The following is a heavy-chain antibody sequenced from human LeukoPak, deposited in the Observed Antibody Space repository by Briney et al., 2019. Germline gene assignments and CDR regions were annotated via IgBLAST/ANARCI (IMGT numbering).Heavy chain of an antibody. CDR3: AKDAAPLVIILGPNWFDP. CDR1: GLTFSNYH. D-gene: IGHD3-9*01. CDR2: IQYDGSKK. V-gene: IGHV3-30*02. Sequence: PGGSLRLSCAASGLTFSNYHMHWVRQAPGKGLEWVAFIQYDGSKKYYADSVKGQFTISRDNSKNTVYLQMNSLRAEDTAVYYCAKDAAPLVIILGPNWFDPWGQGTLVTVSS. J-gene: IGHJ5*02.